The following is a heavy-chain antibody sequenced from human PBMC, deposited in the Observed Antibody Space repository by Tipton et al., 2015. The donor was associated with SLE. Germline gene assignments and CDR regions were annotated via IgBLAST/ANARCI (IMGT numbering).Heavy chain of an antibody. CDR1: GYTFTTYA. Sequence: QSGAEVKKPGASVKVSCKASGYTFTTYAMNWVRQAPGQGLEWMGWINTNTGNPTYAQGFTGRFVFTLDTSVSTAYLQISSLKAEDTGLYYCARAPRNYYMDVWGKGTTVTVSS. V-gene: IGHV7-4-1*02. CDR2: INTNTGNP. CDR3: ARAPRNYYMDV. J-gene: IGHJ6*03.